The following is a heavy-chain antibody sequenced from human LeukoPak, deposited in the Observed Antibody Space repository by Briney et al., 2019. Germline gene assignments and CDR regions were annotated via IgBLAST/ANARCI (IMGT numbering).Heavy chain of an antibody. CDR1: GFTFSSYA. V-gene: IGHV3-23*01. Sequence: GGSLRLSCAASGFTFSSYAMSWVRQAPGKGLEWVSAISGSGGSTYYADSVKGRFTISRDNSKNTLFLQMNSLRAEATAVYYCAKVRNRNQGAVDYWGQGTVVTVSS. CDR2: ISGSGGST. CDR3: AKVRNRNQGAVDY. D-gene: IGHD1-14*01. J-gene: IGHJ4*02.